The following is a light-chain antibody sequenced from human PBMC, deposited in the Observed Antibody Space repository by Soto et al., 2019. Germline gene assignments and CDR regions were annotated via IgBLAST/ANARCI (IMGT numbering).Light chain of an antibody. CDR1: QSISRW. CDR3: QQYTTYPIT. CDR2: KAS. J-gene: IGKJ5*01. V-gene: IGKV1-5*03. Sequence: DIPMTQSPSTLSASVGDRVTITCRASQSISRWLALFQQKPGKAPEVLIYKASSLESGVPSRFSGSGSGTEFTLTISSLQPDDFATYYCQQYTTYPITFGQGTRLEIK.